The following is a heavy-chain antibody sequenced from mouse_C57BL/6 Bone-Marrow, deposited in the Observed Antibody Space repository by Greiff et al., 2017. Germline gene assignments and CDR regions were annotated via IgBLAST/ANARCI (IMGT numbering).Heavy chain of an antibody. CDR2: IYPGSGST. CDR3: ARYSDYYGSSYGYFDV. J-gene: IGHJ1*03. D-gene: IGHD1-1*01. Sequence: QVQLQQSGAELVKPGASVKMSCKASGYTFTSYWITWVKQRPGQGLEWIGDIYPGSGSTNYNEKFKSKATLTVDTSSSTAYMQLSSLTSEDSAVYYCARYSDYYGSSYGYFDVGGTGTTVTGPS. V-gene: IGHV1-55*01. CDR1: GYTFTSYW.